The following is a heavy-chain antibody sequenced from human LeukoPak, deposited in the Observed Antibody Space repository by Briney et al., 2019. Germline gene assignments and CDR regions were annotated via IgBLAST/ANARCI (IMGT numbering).Heavy chain of an antibody. Sequence: PSETLSLTCTVSGGSISSYYWSWIRQPPGKGLEWIGYIYYSGSTNYNPSLKSRVTISVDTSKNQFSLKLSSVTAADTAVYYCAPLPLDSNPYYYGMDVWGQGTTVTVSS. CDR1: GGSISSYY. D-gene: IGHD4-11*01. V-gene: IGHV4-59*12. CDR2: IYYSGST. J-gene: IGHJ6*02. CDR3: APLPLDSNPYYYGMDV.